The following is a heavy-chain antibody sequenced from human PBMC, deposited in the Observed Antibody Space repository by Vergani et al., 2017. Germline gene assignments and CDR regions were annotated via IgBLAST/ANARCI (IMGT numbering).Heavy chain of an antibody. D-gene: IGHD6-6*01. J-gene: IGHJ4*02. CDR1: GGSFSGYY. CDR3: ASSYSSSSLIDY. V-gene: IGHV4-34*01. Sequence: QVQLQQWGAGLLKPSETLSLTCAVYGGSFSGYYWSWIRQPPGKGLEWIGEINHSGSTNYNPSLKSRVTISVDTAKNQFSRKLSSVTGADTAVYYCASSYSSSSLIDYWGQGTLVTVSS. CDR2: INHSGST.